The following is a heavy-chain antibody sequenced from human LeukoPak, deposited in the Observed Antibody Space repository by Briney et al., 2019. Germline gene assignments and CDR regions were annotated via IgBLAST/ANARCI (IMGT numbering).Heavy chain of an antibody. J-gene: IGHJ4*02. D-gene: IGHD3-10*01. CDR2: ISSSGTYI. Sequence: PGGSLRLSCAASGFTLSSYTMNWVRQAPGKGLDWVSSISSSGTYIYYADSVKGRFTISRDNAKNSLYLQMNRLRAEDTAVYYCARVGSYGSGLDYWGQGTLVTVSS. CDR3: ARVGSYGSGLDY. V-gene: IGHV3-21*01. CDR1: GFTLSSYT.